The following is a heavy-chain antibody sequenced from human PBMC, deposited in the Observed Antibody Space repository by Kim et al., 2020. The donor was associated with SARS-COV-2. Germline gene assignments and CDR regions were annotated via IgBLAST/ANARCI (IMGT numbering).Heavy chain of an antibody. J-gene: IGHJ4*02. CDR3: PRGEYYYDS. Sequence: SETLSLTCAVSGASVTSGGSSWSWIRQPPGKGLEWIGYMYLNGNTYSNPSLKSRVSISVDRSKNQFSLNLTSVTAADTAVYYCPRGEYYYDSWSPGTLVTVSS. CDR2: MYLNGNT. CDR1: GASVTSGGSS. V-gene: IGHV4-30-2*01.